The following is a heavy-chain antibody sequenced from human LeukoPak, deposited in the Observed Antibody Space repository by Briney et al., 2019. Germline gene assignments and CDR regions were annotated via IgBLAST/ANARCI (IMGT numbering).Heavy chain of an antibody. CDR1: GFTFSSYA. CDR3: ARDELGAFDI. V-gene: IGHV3-30-3*01. CDR2: ISYDGSNK. D-gene: IGHD6-13*01. Sequence: GRSLRLSCAASGFTFSSYAMHWVRQAPGKGLEWVAVISYDGSNKYYADSVKGRFTISRDNSKNTLYLQMNSLRAEDTAVYYCARDELGAFDIWGQGTMVTVSS. J-gene: IGHJ3*02.